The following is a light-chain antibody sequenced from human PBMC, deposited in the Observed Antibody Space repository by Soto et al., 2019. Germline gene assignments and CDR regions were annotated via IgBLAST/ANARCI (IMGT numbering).Light chain of an antibody. CDR2: DAY. J-gene: IGKJ5*01. Sequence: EVVLTQSPVTLSLSPGERATLSCRASQSFRGLLAWYQQKPGQAPRLLIYDAYNSATGIPPRFSGSGSGTDFTLTISSLEPEDSAVYYCQQRHMWPITFGQGTRVEIK. CDR1: QSFRGL. V-gene: IGKV3-11*01. CDR3: QQRHMWPIT.